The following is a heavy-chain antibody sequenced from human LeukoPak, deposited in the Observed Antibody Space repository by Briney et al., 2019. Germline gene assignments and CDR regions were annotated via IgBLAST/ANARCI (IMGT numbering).Heavy chain of an antibody. Sequence: GGSLRLSCAASGFTFSGHWMTWVRQAPGKGLEWVANIKEDGSKKNYVDSVKGRFTTSRDNAKNSLYLQMTSLRAEDTAMYYCATPLDYRDSSGFHQGGDWGQGTLVTVSS. J-gene: IGHJ4*02. CDR2: IKEDGSKK. CDR1: GFTFSGHW. CDR3: ATPLDYRDSSGFHQGGD. D-gene: IGHD3-22*01. V-gene: IGHV3-7*03.